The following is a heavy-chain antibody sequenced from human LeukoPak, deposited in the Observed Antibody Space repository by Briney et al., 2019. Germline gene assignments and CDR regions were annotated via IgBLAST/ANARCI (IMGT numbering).Heavy chain of an antibody. Sequence: SETLSLTCTVSGGSTSSYYWSWIRQPPGKGLEWIGYIYYSGSTNYNPSLKSRVTISVDTSKNQFSLKLSSVTAADTAVYYCARGRDYYDSSGYRWGQGTLVTVSS. J-gene: IGHJ4*02. CDR1: GGSTSSYY. CDR2: IYYSGST. CDR3: ARGRDYYDSSGYR. D-gene: IGHD3-22*01. V-gene: IGHV4-59*01.